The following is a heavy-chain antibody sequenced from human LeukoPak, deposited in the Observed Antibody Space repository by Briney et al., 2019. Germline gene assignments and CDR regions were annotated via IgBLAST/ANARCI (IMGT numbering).Heavy chain of an antibody. D-gene: IGHD3-10*01. CDR1: GGTFISYA. J-gene: IGHJ1*01. CDR2: IIPIFGTA. Sequence: GVSVKVSCKGSGGTFISYAISWVRQAPGQGLEWMGGIIPIFGTANYAQEFQGRVTITADESTSTAYMELSSLRSEDTAVYYCARGGITTLIGDFQHWGQGTLVTVSS. CDR3: ARGGITTLIGDFQH. V-gene: IGHV1-69*13.